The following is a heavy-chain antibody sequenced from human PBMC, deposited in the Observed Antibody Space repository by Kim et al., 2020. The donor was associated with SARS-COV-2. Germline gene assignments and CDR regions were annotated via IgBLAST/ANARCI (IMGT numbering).Heavy chain of an antibody. J-gene: IGHJ6*03. Sequence: GGSLRLSCAASGFTVSSNYMSWVRQAPGKGLEWVSVIYSGGITYNADSVEGRFTISRDTSENALYLQMNSLRAEDTAVYYCARHLAGKDYYYSYMDVWGKGTTVTVSS. CDR2: IYSGGIT. D-gene: IGHD6-19*01. V-gene: IGHV3-66*04. CDR1: GFTVSSNY. CDR3: ARHLAGKDYYYSYMDV.